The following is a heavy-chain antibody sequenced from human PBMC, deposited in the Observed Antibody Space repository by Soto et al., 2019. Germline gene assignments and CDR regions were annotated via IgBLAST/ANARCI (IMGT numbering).Heavy chain of an antibody. J-gene: IGHJ6*04. Sequence: ASVKASCKASGYTFTSYGISWVRQAPGQGLEWMGWISAYNGNTNYAQKLQGRVTMTTDTSTSTAYMELRSLRSDDTAVYYCATVRPYDYVWGSYNAGVDVWGKGTTVTVSS. CDR3: ATVRPYDYVWGSYNAGVDV. V-gene: IGHV1-18*01. CDR2: ISAYNGNT. D-gene: IGHD3-16*01. CDR1: GYTFTSYG.